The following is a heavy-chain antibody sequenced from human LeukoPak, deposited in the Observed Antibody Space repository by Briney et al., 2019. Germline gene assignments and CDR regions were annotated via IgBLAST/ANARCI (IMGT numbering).Heavy chain of an antibody. J-gene: IGHJ4*02. D-gene: IGHD3-22*01. CDR2: ISAYNGNT. Sequence: ASMKVSCKASGYTFTSYGISWVRQAPGQGLEWMGWISAYNGNTNYAQKLQGRVTMTTDTSTSTAYMELRSLRSDDTAVYYCARGDYYDSRSFNDYWGQGTLVTVSS. CDR1: GYTFTSYG. CDR3: ARGDYYDSRSFNDY. V-gene: IGHV1-18*01.